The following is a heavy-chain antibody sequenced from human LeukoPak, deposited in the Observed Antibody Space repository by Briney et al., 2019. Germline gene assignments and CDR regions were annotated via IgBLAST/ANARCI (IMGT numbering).Heavy chain of an antibody. J-gene: IGHJ4*02. CDR2: ISGSGGSI. Sequence: GGSLRLSCAASGFTFSSYAMSWVRQAPGKGLEWVSAISGSGGSIYYADSVEGRFTIARDKSKNTLYLQMNSLRAEDTAVYYCAKGIESSGSYYTCFDYWGQGTLVTVSS. D-gene: IGHD1-26*01. CDR3: AKGIESSGSYYTCFDY. CDR1: GFTFSSYA. V-gene: IGHV3-23*01.